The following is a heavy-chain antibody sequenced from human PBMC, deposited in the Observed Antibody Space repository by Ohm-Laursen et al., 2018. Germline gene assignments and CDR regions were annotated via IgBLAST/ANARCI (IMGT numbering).Heavy chain of an antibody. CDR3: ARDQVPYGSGYYLQTFDI. CDR2: ISWNSGSI. Sequence: SLRLSCSASGFTFDDYAMHWVRQAPGKGLEWVSGISWNSGSIGYADSVKGRFTISRDNAKNSLYLQINSLRAEDTAVYYCARDQVPYGSGYYLQTFDIWGRGIMLTVSS. J-gene: IGHJ3*02. V-gene: IGHV3-9*01. CDR1: GFTFDDYA. D-gene: IGHD3-22*01.